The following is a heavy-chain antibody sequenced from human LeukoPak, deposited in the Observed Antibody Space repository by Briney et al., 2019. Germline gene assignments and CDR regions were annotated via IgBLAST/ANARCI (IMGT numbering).Heavy chain of an antibody. CDR3: ARGRGPPNY. V-gene: IGHV3-48*03. Sequence: PGGSLRLSCAASRFTFSSYEMNWVRQAPGKGLEWVSYISSSGSTIYYADSVKGRFTISRDNAKNSLYLQMNSLRAEDAAVYYCARGRGPPNYWGQGTLVTVSS. CDR1: RFTFSSYE. J-gene: IGHJ4*02. CDR2: ISSSGSTI.